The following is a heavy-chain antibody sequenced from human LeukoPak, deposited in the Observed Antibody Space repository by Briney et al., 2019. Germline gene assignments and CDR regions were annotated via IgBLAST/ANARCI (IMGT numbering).Heavy chain of an antibody. V-gene: IGHV3-11*06. CDR1: GFTFSDYS. CDR3: ARDGGWDYDTSGYYLHAFDI. J-gene: IGHJ3*02. D-gene: IGHD3-22*01. CDR2: ISSSSVYT. Sequence: GGSLRLSCAASGFTFSDYSMSWIRQAPGKGLEWISYISSSSVYTHYADSVKGRFTISRDNAKNSLYLQMNSLRAEDTAVYYCARDGGWDYDTSGYYLHAFDIWGQGTMVTVSS.